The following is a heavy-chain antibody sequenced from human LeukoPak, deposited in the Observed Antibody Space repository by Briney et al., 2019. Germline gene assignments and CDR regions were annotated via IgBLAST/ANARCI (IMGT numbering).Heavy chain of an antibody. CDR3: ARGIYSGYDYGY. CDR1: GGSISSYY. Sequence: SETLSLTCTVSGGSISSYYWSWIRQPPGKGLEWIGYIYYSGSTNHNPSLKSRVTISVDTSKNQFSLKLSSVTAADTAVYYCARGIYSGYDYGYWGQGTLVTVSS. D-gene: IGHD5-12*01. V-gene: IGHV4-59*01. CDR2: IYYSGST. J-gene: IGHJ4*02.